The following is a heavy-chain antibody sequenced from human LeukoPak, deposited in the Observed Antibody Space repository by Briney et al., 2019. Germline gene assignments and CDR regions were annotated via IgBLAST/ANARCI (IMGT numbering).Heavy chain of an antibody. V-gene: IGHV1-69*13. CDR3: AGGLGYCSSTSCYGAPTFDY. CDR2: IIPIFGTA. CDR1: GGTFSSYA. Sequence: ASVKVSCKASGGTFSSYAISWVRQAPGQGLEWMGGIIPIFGTANYAQKFQGRVTITADESTSTAYMELSSLRSEDTAVYYCAGGLGYCSSTSCYGAPTFDYWGQGTLVTVSS. J-gene: IGHJ4*02. D-gene: IGHD2-2*01.